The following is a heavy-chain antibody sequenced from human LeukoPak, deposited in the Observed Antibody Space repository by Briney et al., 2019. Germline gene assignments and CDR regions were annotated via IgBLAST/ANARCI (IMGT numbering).Heavy chain of an antibody. CDR3: ARESGSFDN. CDR2: IKQDGSEK. CDR1: GVTFHDYG. V-gene: IGHV3-7*01. J-gene: IGHJ4*02. Sequence: GGALRLSCAASGVTFHDYGMSWVRRARGRGLEWGTNIKQDGSEKYYVDSVKAPFTISRDNAKNSLYLQMNSLRAEDTAVYYCARESGSFDNWGQGTLVTVSS.